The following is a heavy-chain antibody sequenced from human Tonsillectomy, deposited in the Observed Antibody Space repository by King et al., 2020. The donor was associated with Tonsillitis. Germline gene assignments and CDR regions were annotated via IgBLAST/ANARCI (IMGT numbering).Heavy chain of an antibody. J-gene: IGHJ4*02. CDR1: GGSISSSSYY. Sequence: VQLQESGPGLVKPSETLSLTCTVSGGSISSSSYYWGWIRQPPGKGLEWIGSIYYSGSTYYNPALKSRVTISVDTSKNQFSLKLSSVTAADTAVYYCGYDGEHQLVLFYYWGQGTLVTVSS. D-gene: IGHD6-13*01. CDR3: GYDGEHQLVLFYY. CDR2: IYYSGST. V-gene: IGHV4-39*01.